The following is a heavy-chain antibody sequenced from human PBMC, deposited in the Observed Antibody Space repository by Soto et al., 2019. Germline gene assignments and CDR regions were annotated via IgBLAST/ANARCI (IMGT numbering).Heavy chain of an antibody. D-gene: IGHD3-3*01. CDR1: TGSFSGYY. J-gene: IGHJ4*02. CDR3: ARTSTIFGVVSDS. V-gene: IGHV4-34*01. Sequence: SETLSLTCAVHTGSFSGYYWSWIRQPPGRGLEWIGEINHSGFANYDPSLMSRVTILLDMSKNEVTLKVRSVTAADTAVYYCARTSTIFGVVSDSWGQATLATV. CDR2: INHSGFA.